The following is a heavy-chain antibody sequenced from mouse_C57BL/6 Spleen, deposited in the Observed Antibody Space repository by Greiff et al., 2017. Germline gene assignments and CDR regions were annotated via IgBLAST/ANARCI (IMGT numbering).Heavy chain of an antibody. J-gene: IGHJ3*01. V-gene: IGHV1-50*01. CDR3: ARRPFAY. CDR2: IDPSDSYT. Sequence: VQLQQPGAELVKPGASVKLSCKASGYTFTSYWMQWVKQRPGQGLEWIGEIDPSDSYTNYNQKFKGKATLTVDTSSSTVYMQLSSLTSEDSAVYYCARRPFAYWGQGTLVTVSA. CDR1: GYTFTSYW.